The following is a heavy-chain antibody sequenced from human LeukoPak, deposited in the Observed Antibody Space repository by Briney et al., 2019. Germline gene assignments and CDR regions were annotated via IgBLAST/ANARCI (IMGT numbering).Heavy chain of an antibody. CDR3: AKEVQVERRKDGFDI. CDR1: GFTFSSYG. CDR2: ISYDGSNK. J-gene: IGHJ3*02. D-gene: IGHD1-1*01. Sequence: GGSLRLSCAASGFTFSSYGMHWVRQAPGKGLEWVAVISYDGSNKYYADSVKGRFTISRDNSMNTLYLQMNSLRAEDTAVYYCAKEVQVERRKDGFDIWGQGTMVTVSS. V-gene: IGHV3-30*18.